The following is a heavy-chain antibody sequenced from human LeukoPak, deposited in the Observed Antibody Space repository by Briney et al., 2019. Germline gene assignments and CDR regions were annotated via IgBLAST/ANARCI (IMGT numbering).Heavy chain of an antibody. CDR3: ARGLCGGDCYDY. Sequence: PGGSLRLSCGASGFTFSSYWMHWVRQAPGKGLVWVSRINSDGSSTSYADSVKGRFTISRDNAKNAVYLQMNSLRDEDTAVYYCARGLCGGDCYDYWGQGALVTVST. CDR2: INSDGSST. J-gene: IGHJ4*02. CDR1: GFTFSSYW. D-gene: IGHD2-21*02. V-gene: IGHV3-74*01.